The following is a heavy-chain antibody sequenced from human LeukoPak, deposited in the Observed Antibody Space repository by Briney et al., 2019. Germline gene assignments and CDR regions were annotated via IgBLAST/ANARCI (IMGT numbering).Heavy chain of an antibody. CDR3: TTTLNYGSGSYHYYYGMDV. CDR2: IKSKTDGGTT. D-gene: IGHD3-10*01. CDR1: GFTFSNAW. V-gene: IGHV3-15*01. Sequence: GGSLRLSCAASGFTFSNAWMSWVRQAPGKGLEWVGRIKSKTDGGTTDYAAPVKGRFTISRDDSKNTLYLQMNSLKTEDTAVYYCTTTLNYGSGSYHYYYGMDVWGQGTTVTVSS. J-gene: IGHJ6*02.